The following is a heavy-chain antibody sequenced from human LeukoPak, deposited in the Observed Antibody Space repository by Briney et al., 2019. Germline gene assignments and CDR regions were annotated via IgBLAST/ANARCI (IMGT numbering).Heavy chain of an antibody. Sequence: QTGGSLRLSCAASGFIFSNHWMHWVRQAPGKGLVWVSRINSDGSTASADSVKGRFTISRGNAKNTVYLQMNSLRGEDTAVYYCAREDQAAAGYFDYWGQGTLVTVSS. CDR2: INSDGSTA. CDR3: AREDQAAAGYFDY. V-gene: IGHV3-74*01. D-gene: IGHD6-13*01. J-gene: IGHJ4*02. CDR1: GFIFSNHW.